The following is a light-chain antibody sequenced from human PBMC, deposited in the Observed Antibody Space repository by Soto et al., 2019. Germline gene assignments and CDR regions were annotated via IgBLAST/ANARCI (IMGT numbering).Light chain of an antibody. CDR3: QQYHTSWT. CDR1: QSISSW. Sequence: DIQMTQSPSTLSASGGERVTITCRASQSISSWLAWYQQKPGKAPKLLIYKASSLESGVPSRFSGSGSGTEFTLTISSLQPDDFATYYCQQYHTSWTFGQGTKVDIK. CDR2: KAS. V-gene: IGKV1-5*03. J-gene: IGKJ1*01.